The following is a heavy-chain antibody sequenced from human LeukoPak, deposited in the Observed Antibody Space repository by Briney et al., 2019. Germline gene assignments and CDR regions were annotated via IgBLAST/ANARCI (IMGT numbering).Heavy chain of an antibody. V-gene: IGHV1-69*04. CDR2: IIPILGIA. J-gene: IGHJ6*02. CDR1: GGTFSSYA. CDR3: ARCLRFGELNYCYGMDV. D-gene: IGHD3-10*01. Sequence: ASVKVSCKASGGTFSSYAISWVRQAPGQGLEWMGRIIPILGIANYAQKFQGRVTITADKSTSTAYMELSSLRSEDTAVYYCARCLRFGELNYCYGMDVWGQGTTVTVSS.